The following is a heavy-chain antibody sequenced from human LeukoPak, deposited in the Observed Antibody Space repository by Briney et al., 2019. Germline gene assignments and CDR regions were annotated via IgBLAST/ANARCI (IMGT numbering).Heavy chain of an antibody. V-gene: IGHV3-23*01. CDR1: GFTFSSFA. Sequence: GGSLRLSCAASGFTFSSFAMGWVRQAPGKGLEWVSAISGSGDTHYAASVKGRFTISRDNSKNTLYLQMSSLRADDTAVYYCATTGYSSRNYWGQGTLVTVSS. J-gene: IGHJ4*02. D-gene: IGHD6-13*01. CDR3: ATTGYSSRNY. CDR2: ISGSGDT.